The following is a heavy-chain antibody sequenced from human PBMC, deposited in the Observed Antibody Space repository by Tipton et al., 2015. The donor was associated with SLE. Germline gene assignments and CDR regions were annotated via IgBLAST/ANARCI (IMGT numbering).Heavy chain of an antibody. Sequence: TLSLTCTVSGGSISSDGYYWSWIRQPAGKGLEWIGHIYTSGSTNYNPSLKSRVTIFVDTSKNQFSLKLSSVTAADTAVYYCARGWDYDFWSGYADYWGQGTLVTVSS. V-gene: IGHV4-61*09. D-gene: IGHD3-3*01. CDR2: IYTSGST. CDR3: ARGWDYDFWSGYADY. J-gene: IGHJ4*02. CDR1: GGSISSDGYY.